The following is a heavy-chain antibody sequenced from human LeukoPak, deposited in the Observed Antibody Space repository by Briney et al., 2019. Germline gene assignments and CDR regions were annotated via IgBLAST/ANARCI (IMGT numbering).Heavy chain of an antibody. V-gene: IGHV4-38-2*02. J-gene: IGHJ5*02. CDR1: GYSISSGYY. D-gene: IGHD3-22*01. Sequence: SETLSLTCTVSGYSISSGYYWGWIRQPPGKGLEWIGSIYHSGSTYYNPSLKSRVTISVDTSKNQFSLKLSSVTAADTAVYYCARTYYDSSGYYRYLGWFDPWGQGTLVTVSS. CDR3: ARTYYDSSGYYRYLGWFDP. CDR2: IYHSGST.